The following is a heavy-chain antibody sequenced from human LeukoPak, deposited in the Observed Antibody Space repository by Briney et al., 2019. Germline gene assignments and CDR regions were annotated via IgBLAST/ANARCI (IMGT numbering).Heavy chain of an antibody. J-gene: IGHJ4*02. D-gene: IGHD1-14*01. Sequence: GGSLRLSCAATGFTFSTYWMSWVRQAPGKGLEWVANMRQDGSEKYYLGSLNGRFTISRDNAKNSLYLQMNSLTVEDTALYYCARDRNPRDNYFDYWGQGTLVTVS. CDR1: GFTFSTYW. CDR2: MRQDGSEK. V-gene: IGHV3-7*01. CDR3: ARDRNPRDNYFDY.